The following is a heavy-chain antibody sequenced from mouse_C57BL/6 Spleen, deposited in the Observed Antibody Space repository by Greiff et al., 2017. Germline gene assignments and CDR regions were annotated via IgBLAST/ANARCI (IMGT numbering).Heavy chain of an antibody. CDR2: IYPGDGDT. CDR3: ARGDYGSSYSYYAMDY. D-gene: IGHD1-1*01. J-gene: IGHJ4*01. V-gene: IGHV1-82*01. Sequence: QVQLKQSGPELVKPGASVKISCKASGYAFSSSWMNWVKQRPGKGLEWIGRIYPGDGDTNYNGKFKGKATLTADKSSSTAYMQLSSLTSEDSAVYFCARGDYGSSYSYYAMDYWGQGTSVTVSS. CDR1: GYAFSSSW.